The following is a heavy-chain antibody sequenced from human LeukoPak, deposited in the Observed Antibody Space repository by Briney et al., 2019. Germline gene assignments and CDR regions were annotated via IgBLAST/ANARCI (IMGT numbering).Heavy chain of an antibody. Sequence: GGSLRLSCAAPGFTFSSYGMSWVRQAPGKGLEWVSGISGGGGRTYYADSVKGRFTISRDNSKNTLYLQMNSLRAEDTAVYYCARDKKQWLVRDDAFDIWGQGTMVTVSS. CDR1: GFTFSSYG. J-gene: IGHJ3*02. V-gene: IGHV3-23*01. D-gene: IGHD6-19*01. CDR3: ARDKKQWLVRDDAFDI. CDR2: ISGGGGRT.